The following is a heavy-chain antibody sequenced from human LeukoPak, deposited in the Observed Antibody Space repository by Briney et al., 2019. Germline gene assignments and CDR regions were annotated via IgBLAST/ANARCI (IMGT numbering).Heavy chain of an antibody. CDR2: INTDGTVT. J-gene: IGHJ4*02. Sequence: GGSLRHSCAASGFTFSKYWMLWVRQAPGNGLDSVSRINTDGTVTTYADSVKGRFTVSRDNADNTMFLQMNSVRDEDTAVYYCATKQWLAPPPDSWGQGTPVTVSS. CDR3: ATKQWLAPPPDS. V-gene: IGHV3-74*01. D-gene: IGHD6-19*01. CDR1: GFTFSKYW.